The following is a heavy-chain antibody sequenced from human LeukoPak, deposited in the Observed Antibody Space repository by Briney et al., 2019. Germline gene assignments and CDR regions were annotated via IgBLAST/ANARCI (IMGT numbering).Heavy chain of an antibody. CDR2: ISGSGGST. J-gene: IGHJ6*03. CDR3: AKERKYYDFWSGYPLGYYMDV. CDR1: GFTFSSYA. V-gene: IGHV3-23*01. Sequence: GGSLRLPCAASGFTFSSYAMSWVRQAPGKGLEWVSAISGSGGSTYYADSVKGRFTISRDNSKNTLYLQMNSLRAEDTAVYYCAKERKYYDFWSGYPLGYYMDVWGKGTTVTVSS. D-gene: IGHD3-3*01.